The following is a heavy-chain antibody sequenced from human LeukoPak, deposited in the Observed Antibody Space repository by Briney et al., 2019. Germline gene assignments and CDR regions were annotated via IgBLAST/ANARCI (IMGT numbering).Heavy chain of an antibody. CDR1: GFTFDDYA. V-gene: IGHV3-9*01. J-gene: IGHJ5*02. Sequence: GRSLRLSCAASGFTFDDYAMHWVRQAPGKGLEWVSGISWNSGSIGYADSVKGRFTISRDNAKNSLYLQMNSLRAEDTAVYYCAREGSGWTNWFDPWGQGTLVTVSS. CDR2: ISWNSGSI. CDR3: AREGSGWTNWFDP. D-gene: IGHD6-19*01.